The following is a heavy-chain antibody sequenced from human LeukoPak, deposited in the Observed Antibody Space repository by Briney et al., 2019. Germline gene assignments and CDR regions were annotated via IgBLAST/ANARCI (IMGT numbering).Heavy chain of an antibody. J-gene: IGHJ3*01. CDR3: ARDASRDGYNDGAFDL. V-gene: IGHV3-48*03. D-gene: IGHD5-24*01. CDR1: GFTFDDYA. Sequence: GGSLRLSCAASGFTFDDYAMNWVRQAPGKGLEWVSYISSTGSTIYYAYSVKGRFTISRDNAKYSLFLQMNTLRAEDTAVYYCARDASRDGYNDGAFDLWGQGTMVTVSS. CDR2: ISSTGSTI.